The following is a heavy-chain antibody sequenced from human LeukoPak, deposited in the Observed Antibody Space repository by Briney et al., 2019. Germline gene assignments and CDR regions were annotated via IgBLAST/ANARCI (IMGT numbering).Heavy chain of an antibody. V-gene: IGHV1-69*13. CDR2: IIPIFGTA. CDR3: ARVGDSRNAFDI. Sequence: SVKVSCKASGGTFSSYAISWVRQAPGQGLEWMGGIIPIFGTANYAQKFQGRVTITADESTSTAYMELSSLRSEDTAVYYCARVGDSRNAFDIWGQGTMATVSS. D-gene: IGHD3-22*01. J-gene: IGHJ3*02. CDR1: GGTFSSYA.